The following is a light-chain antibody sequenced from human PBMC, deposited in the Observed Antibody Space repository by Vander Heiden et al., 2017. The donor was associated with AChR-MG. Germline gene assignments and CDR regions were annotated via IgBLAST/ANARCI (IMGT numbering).Light chain of an antibody. CDR2: GAS. Sequence: IPLTQSPSSLSASVGDRVSITCRASQGISTHLAWYQQKRGKAPKLLIYGASTLQSGVPSRFSGSGSGTDFTLTISRLQPDDFAVYYCQQLYGYPRTFGQGTKVEIK. CDR1: QGISTH. V-gene: IGKV1-9*01. CDR3: QQLYGYPRT. J-gene: IGKJ1*01.